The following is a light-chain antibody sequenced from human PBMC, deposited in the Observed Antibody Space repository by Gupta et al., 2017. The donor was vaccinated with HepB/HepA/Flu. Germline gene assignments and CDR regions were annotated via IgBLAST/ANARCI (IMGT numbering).Light chain of an antibody. Sequence: QSALTQPASVSASPGQSVTVSCIGTSSDIGTYNLISWYQQPPGKAPKLIIYEVTKRPSGISDRFSASKSGNTASLTISGLQAEDEAQYHCCSYAGSISWIFGGGTRLTVL. CDR3: CSYAGSISWI. CDR1: SSDIGTYNL. J-gene: IGLJ2*01. CDR2: EVT. V-gene: IGLV2-23*02.